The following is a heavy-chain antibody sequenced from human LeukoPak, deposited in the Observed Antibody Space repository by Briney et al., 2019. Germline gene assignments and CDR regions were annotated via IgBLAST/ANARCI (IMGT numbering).Heavy chain of an antibody. CDR2: IKHIVST. CDR1: GGSFSGYY. V-gene: IGHV4-34*01. J-gene: IGHJ6*03. CDR3: ARGRPYCSSTSCPREYYYYMDV. D-gene: IGHD2-2*01. Sequence: SESLSLACAVDGGSFSGYYWSWIRQPPGKGLEWIGEIKHIVSTNYNSSRKSRVTISVDPSKNQFSLKLSSVTAADTAVYYCARGRPYCSSTSCPREYYYYMDVWGKGTTVTVSS.